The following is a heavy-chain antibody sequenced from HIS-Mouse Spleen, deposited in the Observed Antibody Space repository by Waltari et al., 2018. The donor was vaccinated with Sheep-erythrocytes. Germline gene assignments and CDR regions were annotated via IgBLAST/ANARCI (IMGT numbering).Heavy chain of an antibody. CDR2: ISYDGSNK. D-gene: IGHD3-22*01. V-gene: IGHV3-30-3*01. CDR1: GFTFSSYA. J-gene: IGHJ4*02. Sequence: GGGVVQPGRSLRLSCAASGFTFSSYAMHWVRQAPGKGLEWVAVISYDGSNKYYADSVKGRFTISRDNSKNTLYLQMNSLRAEDTAVYYCARDPSITMIVMVTEYYFDYWGQGTLVTVSS. CDR3: ARDPSITMIVMVTEYYFDY.